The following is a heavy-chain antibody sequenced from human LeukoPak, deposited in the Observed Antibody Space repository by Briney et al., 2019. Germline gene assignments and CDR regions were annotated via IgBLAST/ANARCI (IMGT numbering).Heavy chain of an antibody. CDR3: ARRGGYIIGFFDY. Sequence: SETLSLTCTVSGGSISSSSHYWGWIRQPPGKGLEWIGSIYYSGSTYYNPSLKSRVTISVDTSKNQFSLKLSSVTAADTAVYYCARRGGYIIGFFDYWGQGTLVTVSS. V-gene: IGHV4-39*01. J-gene: IGHJ4*02. CDR1: GGSISSSSHY. CDR2: IYYSGST. D-gene: IGHD5-24*01.